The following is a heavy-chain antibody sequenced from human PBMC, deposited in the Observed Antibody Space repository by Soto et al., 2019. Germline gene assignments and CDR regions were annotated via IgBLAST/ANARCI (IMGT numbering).Heavy chain of an antibody. V-gene: IGHV4-34*01. CDR2: INHSGST. D-gene: IGHD5-12*01. CDR3: ARRTRYSGNPVG. J-gene: IGHJ4*02. CDR1: GGSFSGYY. Sequence: QVQLQQWGAGLLKPSETLSLTCAVYGGSFSGYYWSWIRQPPGKGLEWIGEINHSGSTNYNPSLKSRVTISVDTSKNQFSLKLSSVSAADTAVYYCARRTRYSGNPVGWGQGTLVTVSS.